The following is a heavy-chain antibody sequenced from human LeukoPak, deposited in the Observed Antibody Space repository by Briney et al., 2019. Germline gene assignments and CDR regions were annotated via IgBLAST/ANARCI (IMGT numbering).Heavy chain of an antibody. V-gene: IGHV4-59*01. Sequence: PSETLSLTCTVSGGSISSYYWSWIRQPPGKGLEWIGYIYYSGSTNYNPSLKSRVTISVDTSKNQFSLKLSSVTAADTAVYYCARAGRRVVPAAHFDYWGQGTLVTVSP. CDR3: ARAGRRVVPAAHFDY. CDR2: IYYSGST. J-gene: IGHJ4*02. CDR1: GGSISSYY. D-gene: IGHD2-2*01.